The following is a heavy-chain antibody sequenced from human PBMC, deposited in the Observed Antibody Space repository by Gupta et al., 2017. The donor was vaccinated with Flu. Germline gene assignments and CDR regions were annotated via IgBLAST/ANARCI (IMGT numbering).Heavy chain of an antibody. Sequence: HWVRQAPGKGLVWVSRINTDGSTTNYADSVKGRFTVSRDNANSTLYLQMNSLRAEDTAVYYCTRDTAGPSDYWGQGTLVTVSS. J-gene: IGHJ4*02. V-gene: IGHV3-74*01. CDR2: INTDGSTT. CDR3: TRDTAGPSDY.